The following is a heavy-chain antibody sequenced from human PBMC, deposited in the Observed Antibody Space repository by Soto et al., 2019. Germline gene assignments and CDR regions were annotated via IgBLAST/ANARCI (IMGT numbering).Heavy chain of an antibody. CDR1: GFTFSSYA. Sequence: PGGSLRLSCAASGFTFSSYAMHWVRQAPGKGLEWVAVISYDGSDKYYADSVKGRFTISRDNSKNTLYLQMNSLRAEDTAVYYCARDSIYYGSGNPYYGMDVWGQGTTVTVSS. J-gene: IGHJ6*02. V-gene: IGHV3-30-3*01. D-gene: IGHD3-10*01. CDR3: ARDSIYYGSGNPYYGMDV. CDR2: ISYDGSDK.